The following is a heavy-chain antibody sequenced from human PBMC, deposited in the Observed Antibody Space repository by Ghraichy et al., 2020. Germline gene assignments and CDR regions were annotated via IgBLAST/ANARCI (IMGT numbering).Heavy chain of an antibody. CDR2: INSDGSST. D-gene: IGHD4-11*01. V-gene: IGHV3-74*01. CDR3: ARSLPTVTGGYYYYYGMDV. CDR1: GFTFSSYW. Sequence: GGSLRLSCAASGFTFSSYWMHWVRQAPGKGLVWVSRINSDGSSTSYADSVKGRFTISRDNAKNTLYLQMNSLRAEDTAVYYCARSLPTVTGGYYYYYGMDVWGQGSTVTVSS. J-gene: IGHJ6*02.